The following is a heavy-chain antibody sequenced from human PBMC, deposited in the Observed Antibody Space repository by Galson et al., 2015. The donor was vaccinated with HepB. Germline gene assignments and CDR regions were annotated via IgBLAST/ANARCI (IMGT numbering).Heavy chain of an antibody. CDR1: GYTFTSYD. D-gene: IGHD2-15*01. Sequence: SVKVSCKASGYTFTSYDINWVRQATGQGLEWMGWMNPNSGNTGYAQKFQGRVTMTRNTSISTAYMELSSLRSEDTAVYYCARGGYCSGGSCYPSAYWGQGTLVTVSS. CDR2: MNPNSGNT. J-gene: IGHJ4*02. CDR3: ARGGYCSGGSCYPSAY. V-gene: IGHV1-8*01.